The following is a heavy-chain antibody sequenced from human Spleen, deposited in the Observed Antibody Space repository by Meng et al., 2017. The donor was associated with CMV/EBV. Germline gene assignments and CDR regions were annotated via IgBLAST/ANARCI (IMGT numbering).Heavy chain of an antibody. J-gene: IGHJ6*02. V-gene: IGHV4-39*07. CDR2: VYYTGNT. CDR1: GGSISDTSYY. Sequence: SVTLSLTCSVSGGSISDTSYYWGWIRQPPGKGLEWIGSVYYTGNTYYNRSLKSRVSISVDTSNNQFSLKLNSVTAADTAVYYCARDSSFVVVLDATVGARGGMDVWGQGTTVTVSS. CDR3: ARDSSFVVVLDATVGARGGMDV. D-gene: IGHD2-2*01.